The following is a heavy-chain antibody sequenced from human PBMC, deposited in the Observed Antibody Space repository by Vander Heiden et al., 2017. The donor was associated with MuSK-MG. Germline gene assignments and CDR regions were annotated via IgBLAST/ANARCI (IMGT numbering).Heavy chain of an antibody. V-gene: IGHV3-74*03. Sequence: EVPLVESGGGLVQPGGSLRLSCAASGFTFSPYWMYWVGQAPGKVLVWVSRLNNDGSDTKYADSGKGRFTISRDNAKNTLVLQMNSLRVEDTAVYYCARRRIRYTDGVRDAFDLWGQVTKVTVSS. J-gene: IGHJ3*01. CDR3: ARRRIRYTDGVRDAFDL. D-gene: IGHD2-8*01. CDR2: LNNDGSDT. CDR1: GFTFSPYW.